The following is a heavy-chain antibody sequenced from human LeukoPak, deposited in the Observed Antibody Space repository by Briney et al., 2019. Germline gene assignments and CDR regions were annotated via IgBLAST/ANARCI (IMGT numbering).Heavy chain of an antibody. V-gene: IGHV3-7*02. CDR2: VNQGGSET. CDR3: AGGYGVDV. Sequence: GGSLRLSCAASGFIFSNAWMSWVRQAPGKGLEWVANVNQGGSETNYAVSLRGRFTISRDNARNLLFLQISSLRADNTAVYYCAGGYGVDVWGQGTTVSVSS. J-gene: IGHJ6*02. CDR1: GFIFSNAW.